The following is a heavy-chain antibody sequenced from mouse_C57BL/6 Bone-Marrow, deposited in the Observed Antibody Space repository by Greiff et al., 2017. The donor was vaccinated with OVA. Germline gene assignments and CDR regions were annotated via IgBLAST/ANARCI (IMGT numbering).Heavy chain of an antibody. V-gene: IGHV1-81*01. CDR2: IYPRSGNT. CDR1: GYTFTSYG. Sequence: VQLQQSGAELARPGASVKLSCKASGYTFTSYGISWVKQRTGQGLEWIGEIYPRSGNTYYNEKFKSKATLTVDKSSSTAYMQLSSLTSEDSAVYYGASSTVVATGYFDVWGTGTTVTVSS. D-gene: IGHD1-1*01. J-gene: IGHJ1*03. CDR3: ASSTVVATGYFDV.